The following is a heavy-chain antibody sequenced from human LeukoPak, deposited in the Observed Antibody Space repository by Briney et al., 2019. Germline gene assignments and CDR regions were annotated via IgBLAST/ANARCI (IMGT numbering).Heavy chain of an antibody. CDR3: ATLSVTYYFDY. CDR2: ISSSGSTI. V-gene: IGHV3-48*03. Sequence: GGSLRLSCAASGFTISSYEMNWVRQAPGKGLEWVSYISSSGSTIYYADSVKGRFTISRDNAKNSLYLQMNSLRAEDTAVYYCATLSVTYYFDYWGQGTLVTVSS. D-gene: IGHD4-17*01. J-gene: IGHJ4*02. CDR1: GFTISSYE.